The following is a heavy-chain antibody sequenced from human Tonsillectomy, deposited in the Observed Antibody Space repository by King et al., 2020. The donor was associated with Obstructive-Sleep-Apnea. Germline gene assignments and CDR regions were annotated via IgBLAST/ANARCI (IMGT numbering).Heavy chain of an antibody. J-gene: IGHJ4*02. CDR1: GGSFNSDDSY. Sequence: QVQLQESGPGLVKPSQTLSLTCTVSGGSFNSDDSYWTWIRQHPGKGLEWIGYIHSGGSSYYRPSLKSRLAISVDTSKNQFSLKLSSVTAADTAMYYCAREISGSFNFDYWGQGTLVTVSS. V-gene: IGHV4-31*03. CDR2: IHSGGSS. CDR3: AREISGSFNFDY. D-gene: IGHD1-26*01.